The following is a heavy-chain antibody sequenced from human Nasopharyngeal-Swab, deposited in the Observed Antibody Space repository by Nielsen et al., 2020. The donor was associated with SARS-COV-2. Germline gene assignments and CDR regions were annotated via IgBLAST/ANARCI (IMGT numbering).Heavy chain of an antibody. Sequence: GGSLRLSCVASGFTFSIYTMTWVRQAPGKGLEWVANMNPDGSETYYVDSVKGRFLISRDNAKNSLYLRMNSLRAEDTAVYYCATTPYDYVLLKRAPDYWGQGMLVTVSS. J-gene: IGHJ4*02. CDR3: ATTPYDYVLLKRAPDY. V-gene: IGHV3-7*03. D-gene: IGHD3-16*01. CDR2: MNPDGSET. CDR1: GFTFSIYT.